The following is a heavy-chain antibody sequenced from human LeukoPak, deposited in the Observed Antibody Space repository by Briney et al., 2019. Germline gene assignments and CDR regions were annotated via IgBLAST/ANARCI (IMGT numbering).Heavy chain of an antibody. V-gene: IGHV1-8*03. J-gene: IGHJ4*02. D-gene: IGHD2-2*01. CDR3: ARGGKVVPEKWPLEGDY. Sequence: ASVKVSCKASGYTFTSYDINWVRQATGQGLEWMGWMNPNSGNTGYAQKFQGRVTITRNTSISTAYMELSSLRSEDTAVYYCARGGKVVPEKWPLEGDYWGQGTLVIVSS. CDR1: GYTFTSYD. CDR2: MNPNSGNT.